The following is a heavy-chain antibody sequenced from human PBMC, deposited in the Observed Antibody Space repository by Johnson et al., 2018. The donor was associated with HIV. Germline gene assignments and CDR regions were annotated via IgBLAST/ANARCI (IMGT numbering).Heavy chain of an antibody. CDR2: SKNKANSYST. Sequence: VQLVESGGGVVRPGGSLRLSCAASGFIFSDHYLDWVRQAPGKGLEWVGRSKNKANSYSTEYAASVKGRFTISRDNAKNSLYLQMNSLRPEDTAVYYCASDLIISSSWYSFSATRETNAFDIWGQGTMVTVSS. CDR3: ASDLIISSSWYSFSATRETNAFDI. V-gene: IGHV3-72*01. J-gene: IGHJ3*02. CDR1: GFIFSDHY. D-gene: IGHD6-13*01.